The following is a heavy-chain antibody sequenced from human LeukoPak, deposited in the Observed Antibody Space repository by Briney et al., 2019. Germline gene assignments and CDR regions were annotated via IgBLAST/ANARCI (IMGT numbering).Heavy chain of an antibody. J-gene: IGHJ6*03. CDR1: GFTFSDYW. Sequence: GGSLRLSCAASGFTFSDYWLHWVRQAPGKGLVWVSRINTDGSTINYAGSVKGRFTISRDNAKNSLYLQMNSLRAEDTAVYYCAKQSLYYYYYMDVWGKGTTVTVSS. CDR3: AKQSLYYYYYMDV. CDR2: INTDGSTI. V-gene: IGHV3-74*01.